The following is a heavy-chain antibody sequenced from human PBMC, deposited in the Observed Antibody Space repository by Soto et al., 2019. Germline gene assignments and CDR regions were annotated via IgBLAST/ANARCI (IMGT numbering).Heavy chain of an antibody. CDR3: AKPSLEAGATTDDY. J-gene: IGHJ4*02. CDR1: GFTFSSYA. CDR2: ISGSGGST. V-gene: IGHV3-23*01. D-gene: IGHD1-26*01. Sequence: GGSLRLSCAASGFTFSSYAMSWVRQAPGKGLEWVSAISGSGGSTYYADSVKGRFTISRDNSKNTLYLQMNSLRAEDTAVYYCAKPSLEAGATTDDYWGQGTLVTVSS.